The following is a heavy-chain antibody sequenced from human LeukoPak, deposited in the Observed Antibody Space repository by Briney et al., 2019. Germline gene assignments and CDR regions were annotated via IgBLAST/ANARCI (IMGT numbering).Heavy chain of an antibody. CDR2: ISSSITTI. J-gene: IGHJ4*02. D-gene: IGHD2-2*01. V-gene: IGHV3-48*04. Sequence: GGTLRLSCAASELTFIIYSMNWVRQAPGKGLEWISYISSSITTIYYADSVRGRFTISRDNAKNSLYLQMNSLTAEDTAVYYCARVFCRSITCPVDYWGQGILVTVSS. CDR3: ARVFCRSITCPVDY. CDR1: ELTFIIYS.